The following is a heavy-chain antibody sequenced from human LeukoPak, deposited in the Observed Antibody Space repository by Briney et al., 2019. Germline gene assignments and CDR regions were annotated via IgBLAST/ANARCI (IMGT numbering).Heavy chain of an antibody. CDR1: GYTFTNYG. V-gene: IGHV1-18*01. D-gene: IGHD6-6*01. CDR3: ARVGPLQDSSSSL. J-gene: IGHJ4*02. CDR2: ISASNGHT. Sequence: GASVKVSCKASGYTFTNYGISWVRQAPGQGLEWMGWISASNGHTNFAQKLQGRVTMTTDSSTSTAYMDLRSLRSDDTAVYYCARVGPLQDSSSSLWGQGTLVTVSS.